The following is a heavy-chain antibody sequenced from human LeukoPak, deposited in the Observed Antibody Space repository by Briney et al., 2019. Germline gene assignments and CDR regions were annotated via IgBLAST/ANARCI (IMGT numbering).Heavy chain of an antibody. J-gene: IGHJ5*02. V-gene: IGHV3-23*01. CDR2: ISGSGGST. D-gene: IGHD1-7*01. CDR3: AKMGAGTTSRWFDP. CDR1: GFTFSSYA. Sequence: GXSLRLSCAASGFTFSSYAMSWVRQAPGKGLEWVSAISGSGGSTYYADSVKGRFTTYRDNAKNTVYMQINSLRAEDTAVYYCAKMGAGTTSRWFDPWGQGTLVTVSS.